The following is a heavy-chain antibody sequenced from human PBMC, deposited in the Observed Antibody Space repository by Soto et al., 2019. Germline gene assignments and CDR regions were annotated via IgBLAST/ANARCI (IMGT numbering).Heavy chain of an antibody. V-gene: IGHV3-30*18. CDR3: ANSIAVAGTLGY. CDR1: GFTFSSYG. CDR2: ISYDGSNK. J-gene: IGHJ4*02. D-gene: IGHD6-19*01. Sequence: HPGGSLRLSCAASGFTFSSYGMHWVRQAPGKGLEWVAVISYDGSNKYYADSVKGRFTISRDNSKNTLYLQMNSLRAEDTAIYYCANSIAVAGTLGYWGQGTLVTVSS.